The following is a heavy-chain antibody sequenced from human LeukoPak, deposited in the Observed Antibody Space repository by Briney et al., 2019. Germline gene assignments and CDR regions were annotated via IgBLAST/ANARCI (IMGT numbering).Heavy chain of an antibody. CDR1: GFTFSTYW. CDR3: ARGEFGDLRYDY. CDR2: IKADGSVR. J-gene: IGHJ4*02. D-gene: IGHD4-17*01. V-gene: IGHV3-7*03. Sequence: GGSLRLSCAASGFTFSTYWMSWVRQAPGEGLEWVANIKADGSVRFYVDSVEGRFTIFRDNAKNSLYLQMNSLRVEDTAMYYCARGEFGDLRYDYWGQGSPVTVSS.